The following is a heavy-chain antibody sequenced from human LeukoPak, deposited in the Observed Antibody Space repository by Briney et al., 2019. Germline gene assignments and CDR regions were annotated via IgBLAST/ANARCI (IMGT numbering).Heavy chain of an antibody. Sequence: GGSLRLSCAASGFTFSSYAMHWVRQAPGKGLEYVSAINSNGGSTYYANSVKGRFTISRDNSKNTLYLQMGSLRAEDMAVYYCARGPGSYYYYYGVDVWGQGTSVTVSS. D-gene: IGHD1-26*01. CDR3: ARGPGSYYYYYGVDV. CDR2: INSNGGST. CDR1: GFTFSSYA. J-gene: IGHJ6*02. V-gene: IGHV3-64*01.